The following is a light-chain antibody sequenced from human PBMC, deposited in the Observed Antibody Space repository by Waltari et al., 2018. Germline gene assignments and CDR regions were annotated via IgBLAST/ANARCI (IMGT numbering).Light chain of an antibody. V-gene: IGLV2-23*02. CDR2: EIS. Sequence: SALTQPASVSASPGQSITLSCPGTSSDVGGYNFFSWYQQHPGKAPQVIIFEISKRPSGVSNRFSGSKSGNTASLTISGLQAEDEANYYCCAYVGYSTWVFGGGTKLTVV. J-gene: IGLJ3*02. CDR3: CAYVGYSTWV. CDR1: SSDVGGYNF.